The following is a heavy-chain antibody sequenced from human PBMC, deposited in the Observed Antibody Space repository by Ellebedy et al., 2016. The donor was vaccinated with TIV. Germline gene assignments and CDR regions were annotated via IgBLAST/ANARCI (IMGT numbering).Heavy chain of an antibody. Sequence: MPSETLSLTCAVSGGPFSGYYWNWIRQSPGKGLEWIVEINYSGSTYYNPSLRSRVTILMDKSKNQFSLKLSSVTAADTAMYYCARGVTDQNWGQGILVTVSS. CDR2: INYSGST. J-gene: IGHJ4*02. V-gene: IGHV4-34*01. CDR3: ARGVTDQN. D-gene: IGHD2-21*02. CDR1: GGPFSGYY.